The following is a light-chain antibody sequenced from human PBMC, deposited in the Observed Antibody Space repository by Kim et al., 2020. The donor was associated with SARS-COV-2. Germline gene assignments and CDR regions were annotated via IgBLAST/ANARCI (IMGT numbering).Light chain of an antibody. CDR1: SGHRDNA. J-gene: IGLJ3*02. V-gene: IGLV4-69*01. Sequence: QLVLTQSPSASASLGDSVKLTCTLSSGHRDNAIAWFQQSPEKGPRYLMKINSDGSYTRGDGIPVRFSGSRSGAERYLTISCLQSEDEADYYCLTWGTGIRVFGGGTQLTVL. CDR2: INSDGSY. CDR3: LTWGTGIRV.